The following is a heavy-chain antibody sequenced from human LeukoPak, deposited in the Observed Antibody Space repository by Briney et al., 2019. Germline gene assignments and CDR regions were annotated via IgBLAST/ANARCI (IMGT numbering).Heavy chain of an antibody. CDR1: GFTFDVYA. D-gene: IGHD3-22*01. J-gene: IGHJ4*02. CDR2: IISYGRRT. Sequence: PGESLRLSCAASGFTFDVYAMHWVRQAPGKGLEWVSLIISYGRRTYYAESVKGRFTISRDNSKNSLYLQMNSLRTEDTALYYCAKGTQYYYDSSGYYVGYFDYWGQGTLVTVSS. CDR3: AKGTQYYYDSSGYYVGYFDY. V-gene: IGHV3-43*02.